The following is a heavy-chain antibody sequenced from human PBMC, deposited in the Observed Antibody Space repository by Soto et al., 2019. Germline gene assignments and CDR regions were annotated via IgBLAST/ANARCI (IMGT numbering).Heavy chain of an antibody. J-gene: IGHJ3*02. CDR2: IKQDGSEK. Sequence: GGSLRLSCAASGFTFSTYWMSWVRQAPGKGLEWVANIKQDGSEKYYVDSVKGRFTISRDNAKNSLYLQMNSLRAEDTAVYYCARGGRRSGSYADAFDILGQGTMVTVSS. CDR1: GFTFSTYW. V-gene: IGHV3-7*03. D-gene: IGHD1-26*01. CDR3: ARGGRRSGSYADAFDI.